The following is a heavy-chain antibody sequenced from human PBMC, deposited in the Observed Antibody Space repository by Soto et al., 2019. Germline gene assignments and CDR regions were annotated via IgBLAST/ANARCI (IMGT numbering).Heavy chain of an antibody. CDR3: AISQDRGGRTTFIY. D-gene: IGHD3-16*01. V-gene: IGHV3-9*01. Sequence: PGGSLRLSCAVSGFTFDDNAIHWVRQAPEKGLEWVSGINWKSDISYADSVECRFTISRDNAENSLYLQMNILRAEDTALYYRAISQDRGGRTTFIYWGQGTQVTVSS. J-gene: IGHJ4*02. CDR1: GFTFDDNA. CDR2: INWKSDI.